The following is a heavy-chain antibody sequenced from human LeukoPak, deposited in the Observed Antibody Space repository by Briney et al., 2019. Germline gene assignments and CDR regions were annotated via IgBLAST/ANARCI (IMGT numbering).Heavy chain of an antibody. CDR3: ARAYYDSSGYYFGY. Sequence: PGGSLRLSCAASGFTFRSYAMHWVRQAPGKGLEWVAVISSDGSNKYYADSVKGRFTISRDNSKNTLYLQMNSLRPEDTAVYYCARAYYDSSGYYFGYWGQGTLVTVSS. D-gene: IGHD3-22*01. CDR1: GFTFRSYA. CDR2: ISSDGSNK. J-gene: IGHJ4*02. V-gene: IGHV3-30*04.